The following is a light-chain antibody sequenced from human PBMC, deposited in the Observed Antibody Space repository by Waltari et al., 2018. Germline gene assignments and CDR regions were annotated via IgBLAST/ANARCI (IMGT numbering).Light chain of an antibody. CDR3: ETWGHGTWV. Sequence: QLVLTQSPSASASLGASVKLTCTLDSGHSTNIVAWLQQHPGKGPRYLMKVNSDGSHTKGDGLPDRFSGSSSGAERYLTISSVQSEDEADYYCETWGHGTWVFGGGTKLTVL. J-gene: IGLJ3*02. CDR2: VNSDGSH. CDR1: SGHSTNI. V-gene: IGLV4-69*02.